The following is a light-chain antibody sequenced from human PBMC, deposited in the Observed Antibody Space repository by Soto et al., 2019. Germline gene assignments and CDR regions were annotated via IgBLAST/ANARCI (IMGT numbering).Light chain of an antibody. Sequence: DIQMTQSPSSLSAYVGDRVTITCQAIQDISSYLNWYQQKPGRAPKLLMSDASKLETGVPSRFSGSGSGTDFTLTISSLQPEDIATYYCQQYDNLVTFGGGTHVEIK. CDR1: QDISSY. V-gene: IGKV1-33*01. CDR3: QQYDNLVT. J-gene: IGKJ4*01. CDR2: DAS.